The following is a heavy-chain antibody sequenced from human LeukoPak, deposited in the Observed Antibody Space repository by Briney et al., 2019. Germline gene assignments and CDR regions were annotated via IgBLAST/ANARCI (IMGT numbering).Heavy chain of an antibody. V-gene: IGHV3-49*04. J-gene: IGHJ4*02. CDR2: IRSKAYGGTT. D-gene: IGHD6-19*01. CDR3: TRDSVGYSSGCDY. Sequence: PPGGSLRLSCTASGFTFGDYAMSWVRQAPGKGLKWVGFIRSKAYGGTTEYAASVKGRFTISRDDSKSIAYLQMNSLKTEDTAVYYCTRDSVGYSSGCDYWGQGTLVTVSS. CDR1: GFTFGDYA.